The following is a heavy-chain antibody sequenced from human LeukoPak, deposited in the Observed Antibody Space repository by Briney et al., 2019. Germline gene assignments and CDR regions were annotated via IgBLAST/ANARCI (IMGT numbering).Heavy chain of an antibody. V-gene: IGHV3-48*04. Sequence: AGSLRLSCAASGFTFSSYAMSWVRQAPGKGLEWVSYISSSGSTIYYADSVKGRFTISRDNAKNSLYLQMNSLRAEDTAVYYCARSPYGSGSYYFDYWGQGTLVTVSS. CDR1: GFTFSSYA. CDR2: ISSSGSTI. J-gene: IGHJ4*02. D-gene: IGHD3-10*01. CDR3: ARSPYGSGSYYFDY.